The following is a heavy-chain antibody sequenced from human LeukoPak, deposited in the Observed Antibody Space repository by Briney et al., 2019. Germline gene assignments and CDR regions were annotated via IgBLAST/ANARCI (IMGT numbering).Heavy chain of an antibody. J-gene: IGHJ6*02. CDR3: ATLEQRITMVRGVNYGMDV. D-gene: IGHD3-10*01. Sequence: GGSLRLSCAASGFTFSSYSVNWVRQAPGKGLEWVSSISGGSTYIYYADSVKGRFTISRDNAKNSLYLQMNSLIAEGTALYYCATLEQRITMVRGVNYGMDVWGQGTTVTVSS. CDR2: ISGGSTYI. V-gene: IGHV3-21*04. CDR1: GFTFSSYS.